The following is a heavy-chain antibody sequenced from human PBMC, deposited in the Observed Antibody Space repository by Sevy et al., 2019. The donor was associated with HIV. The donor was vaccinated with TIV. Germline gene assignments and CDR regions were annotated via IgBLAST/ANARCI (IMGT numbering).Heavy chain of an antibody. CDR2: IWNDGTNK. D-gene: IGHD3-16*02. J-gene: IGHJ4*02. V-gene: IGHV3-33*01. CDR1: RFSFSSYG. Sequence: GGSLRLSCAASRFSFSSYGMHWVRQAPGKGLEWVAVIWNDGTNKEYADSVKGRFTISRDKAKNTLYLQMNSLRAEDTALYYCTRDLLPSASIVQHFDYWGQGTLVTVSS. CDR3: TRDLLPSASIVQHFDY.